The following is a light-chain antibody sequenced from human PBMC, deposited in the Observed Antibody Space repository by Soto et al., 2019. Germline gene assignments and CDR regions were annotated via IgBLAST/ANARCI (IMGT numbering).Light chain of an antibody. V-gene: IGLV3-21*02. Sequence: SYELTQPPSVSVAPGQTARITCGGNNIGSKSVHWYQQKPGQAPVLVVYDDSDRPSGVSNRFSGSKSGNTASLTISGLQAEDEADYYCSSYTSSSTLYVFGTGTKVTVL. CDR3: SSYTSSSTLYV. CDR1: NIGSKS. J-gene: IGLJ1*01. CDR2: DDS.